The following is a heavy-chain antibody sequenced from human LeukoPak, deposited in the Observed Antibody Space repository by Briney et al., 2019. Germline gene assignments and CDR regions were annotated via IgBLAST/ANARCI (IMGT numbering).Heavy chain of an antibody. Sequence: SETLSLTCAVSGYSISSGYYWGWIRQPPGKGLEWIGSIYHGGSTYYNPSLKSRVTISVDTSKNQFSLKLSSVTAADTAVYYCARVLGWFDPWGQGTLVTVSS. D-gene: IGHD1-26*01. CDR2: IYHGGST. V-gene: IGHV4-38-2*01. J-gene: IGHJ5*02. CDR3: ARVLGWFDP. CDR1: GYSISSGYY.